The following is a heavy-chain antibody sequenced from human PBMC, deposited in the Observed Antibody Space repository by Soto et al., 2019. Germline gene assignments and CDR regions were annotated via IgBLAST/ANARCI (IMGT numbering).Heavy chain of an antibody. V-gene: IGHV3-11*01. CDR3: ARVEDYYDSSGYLAY. D-gene: IGHD3-22*01. CDR1: GFTFSDYY. CDR2: ISSSGSTI. J-gene: IGHJ4*02. Sequence: GGSLRLSCAASGFTFSDYYMSWIRQAPGKGLEWVPYISSSGSTIYYADSVKGRFTISRDNAKNSLYLQMNSLRAEDTAVYYCARVEDYYDSSGYLAYWGQGTLVTVSS.